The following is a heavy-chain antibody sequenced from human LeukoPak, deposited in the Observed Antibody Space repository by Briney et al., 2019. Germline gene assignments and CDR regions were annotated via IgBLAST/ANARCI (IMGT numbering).Heavy chain of an antibody. CDR3: ASLGDSSGRTDAFDI. CDR1: GFTFSSYW. CDR2: IKQDGSEK. V-gene: IGHV3-7*01. J-gene: IGHJ3*02. D-gene: IGHD3-22*01. Sequence: PGGSLRLSCAASGFTFSSYWMSWVRQAPGKGLEWVANIKQDGSEKHYMDSVKGRFNISRDNAENSLYLQVSSLRGEDTAVYYCASLGDSSGRTDAFDIWGQGTMVTVSS.